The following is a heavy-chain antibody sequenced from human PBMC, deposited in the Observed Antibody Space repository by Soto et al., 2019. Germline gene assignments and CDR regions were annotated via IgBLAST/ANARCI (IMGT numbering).Heavy chain of an antibody. D-gene: IGHD3-10*01. CDR3: AKENYYGSGTPEGYFDY. CDR1: GGTFSSYA. CDR2: IIPIFGTA. J-gene: IGHJ4*01. Sequence: QVQLVQSGAEVKKPGSSVKVSCKASGGTFSSYAISWVRQAPGQGLEWMGGIIPIFGTANYAQKFQGRVTITADESTSTAYMELSSLRSEDTAVYYCAKENYYGSGTPEGYFDYWGHGPMVTVSS. V-gene: IGHV1-69*01.